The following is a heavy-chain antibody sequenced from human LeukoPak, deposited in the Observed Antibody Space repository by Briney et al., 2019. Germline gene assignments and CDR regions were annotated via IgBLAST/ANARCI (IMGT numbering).Heavy chain of an antibody. Sequence: SETLSLTCAVYGGSFSGYYWSWIRQPPGKGLEWIGEINRSGSTNYNPSLKSRVTISVDTSKNQFSLKLSSVTAADTAVYYCATGKPRYCSSTSCYLHWGQGTLVTVSS. J-gene: IGHJ4*02. CDR1: GGSFSGYY. D-gene: IGHD2-2*01. CDR3: ATGKPRYCSSTSCYLH. V-gene: IGHV4-34*01. CDR2: INRSGST.